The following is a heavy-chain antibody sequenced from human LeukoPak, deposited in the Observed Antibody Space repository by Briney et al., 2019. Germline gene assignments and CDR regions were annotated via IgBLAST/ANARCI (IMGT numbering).Heavy chain of an antibody. CDR2: VDSSGSS. J-gene: IGHJ5*02. CDR1: GGSISSYY. V-gene: IGHV4-4*07. Sequence: PSETLSLTCTVSGGSISSYYWNWIRQSAGKGLEWIGRVDSSGSSNYNPPLKSRLSMSVDTSRNQLSLKVTSVTAADTAVYYCARDQSRADPRIEIAAAGRLYSLDPWGQGILVTVSS. CDR3: ARDQSRADPRIEIAAAGRLYSLDP. D-gene: IGHD6-13*01.